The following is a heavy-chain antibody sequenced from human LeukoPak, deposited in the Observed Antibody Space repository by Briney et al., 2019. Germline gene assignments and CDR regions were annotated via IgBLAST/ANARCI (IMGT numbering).Heavy chain of an antibody. Sequence: PSETLSLACAVYGGSFSGYYWSWIRQPPGKGLEWIGRIYTSGSTNYNPSLKSRVTMSVDTSKNQFSLKLSSVTAADTAVYYCARDTVVPAAPNWFDPWGQGTLVTVSS. CDR1: GGSFSGYY. CDR3: ARDTVVPAAPNWFDP. D-gene: IGHD2-2*01. V-gene: IGHV4-59*10. CDR2: IYTSGST. J-gene: IGHJ5*02.